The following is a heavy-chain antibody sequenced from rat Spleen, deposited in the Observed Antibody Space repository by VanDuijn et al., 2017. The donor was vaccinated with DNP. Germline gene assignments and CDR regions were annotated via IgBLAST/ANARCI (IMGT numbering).Heavy chain of an antibody. Sequence: EVQLVESGGGLVQPGRSLKLSCAASGFTFSDYYLAWVRQAPTKGLEWVASIANDGGSAYYSDSVKGRFTIPKDNAENTVYLQMNSLRSEDTATYYCTRAAKAIEFDSWGQGVMVTVSS. CDR1: GFTFSDYY. CDR2: IANDGGSA. D-gene: IGHD1-11*01. CDR3: TRAAKAIEFDS. J-gene: IGHJ2*01. V-gene: IGHV5-20*01.